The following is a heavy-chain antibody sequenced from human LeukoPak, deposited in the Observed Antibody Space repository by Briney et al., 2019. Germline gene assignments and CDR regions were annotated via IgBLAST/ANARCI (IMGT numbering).Heavy chain of an antibody. J-gene: IGHJ5*01. Sequence: PGRSLRLSCAASGFTFSSYDMNWVRQAPGKGLEWVAVIYHDGSNKYYAHSLKGRFTISRDNSKNQLYLQMNCLSAEDTAVYYCASTVTTSFGWFDSWGQGTLVTVSS. V-gene: IGHV3-30*07. CDR3: ASTVTTSFGWFDS. CDR2: IYHDGSNK. D-gene: IGHD4-11*01. CDR1: GFTFSSYD.